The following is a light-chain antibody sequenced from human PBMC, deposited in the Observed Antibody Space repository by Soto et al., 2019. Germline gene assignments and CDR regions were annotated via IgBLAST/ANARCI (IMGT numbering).Light chain of an antibody. V-gene: IGKV2-28*01. J-gene: IGKJ5*01. CDR2: LDS. Sequence: DIVMSQSPLSLAVTPGEPASISCRSSQSLLHSSGYSSLDWYLQKPGQSPQLLIFLDSNRASGVPDRLSGSGSGTGFTLKISRVEAEDVGVYYCMQTLQTPITFGQGTRLEI. CDR1: QSLLHSSGYSS. CDR3: MQTLQTPIT.